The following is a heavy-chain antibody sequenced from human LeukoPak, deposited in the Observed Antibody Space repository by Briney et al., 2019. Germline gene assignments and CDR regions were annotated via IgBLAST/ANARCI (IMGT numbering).Heavy chain of an antibody. CDR2: IWYDGSNK. D-gene: IGHD3-22*01. CDR1: GFTVSSNY. J-gene: IGHJ4*02. CDR3: ARAAYDSSGYLTL. Sequence: GGSLRLSCAASGFTVSSNYMSWVRQAPGKGLEWVAIIWYDGSNKYYADSVKGRFTISRDNSKNTLFLQMNSLRAEDTAVYYCARAAYDSSGYLTLWGRGTLVTVSS. V-gene: IGHV3-33*08.